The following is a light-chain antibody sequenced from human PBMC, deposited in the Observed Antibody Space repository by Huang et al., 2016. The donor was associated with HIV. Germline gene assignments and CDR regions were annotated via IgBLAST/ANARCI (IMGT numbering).Light chain of an antibody. CDR3: QQYNNWPPLT. J-gene: IGKJ4*01. Sequence: EILMTQSPATLSVSPGERATLSCRASHSIRSDLAWYQQKPGQAPRLLIYGASNRATGIPARCSGSGSGTEFTRTITSLQSEDFALYYCQQYNNWPPLTFGGGTKVEIK. CDR1: HSIRSD. V-gene: IGKV3-15*01. CDR2: GAS.